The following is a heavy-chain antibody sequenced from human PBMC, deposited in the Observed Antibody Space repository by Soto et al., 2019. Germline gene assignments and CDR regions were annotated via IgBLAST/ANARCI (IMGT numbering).Heavy chain of an antibody. V-gene: IGHV3-30*18. Sequence: QVQLVESGGGVVQPGRSLRLSCAASGFTFSSYGTHWVRQAPGKGLEGVAVISNDGSNKYYANSVKGRFTISRDNSKNTLYLQMNSLRAEDTAVYYCAKDRRPNYYYGMDVWGQGTTVTVSS. J-gene: IGHJ6*02. CDR2: ISNDGSNK. CDR3: AKDRRPNYYYGMDV. CDR1: GFTFSSYG.